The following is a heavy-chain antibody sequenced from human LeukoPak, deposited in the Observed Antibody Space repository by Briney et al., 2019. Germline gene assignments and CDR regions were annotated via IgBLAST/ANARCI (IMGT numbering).Heavy chain of an antibody. CDR2: ISSSSSTI. J-gene: IGHJ4*02. Sequence: PGGSLRLSCAASGFTFSSYSMNWVRQAPGKGLEWVSYISSSSSTIYYADSVKGRFTISRDNAKNSLYLQMNSLRAEDTAVYYCARDEVPTYYDYVWGSYRLFDYWGQGTLVTVSS. V-gene: IGHV3-48*01. CDR1: GFTFSSYS. CDR3: ARDEVPTYYDYVWGSYRLFDY. D-gene: IGHD3-16*02.